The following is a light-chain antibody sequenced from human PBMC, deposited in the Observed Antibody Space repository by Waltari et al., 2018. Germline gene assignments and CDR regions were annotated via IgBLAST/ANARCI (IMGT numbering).Light chain of an antibody. CDR1: QSVLHSYNNKNY. CDR2: WAS. CDR3: QQYYSSPRT. Sequence: DIVMTQSPDSLAVCLGEPAAINCKSRQSVLHSYNNKNYLAWFQQKPGQPPKLLIYWASTRESGIPDRFSGSGSGTDFTLTISSLQAEDVAVYYCQQYYSSPRTFGQGTKVEIK. J-gene: IGKJ1*01. V-gene: IGKV4-1*01.